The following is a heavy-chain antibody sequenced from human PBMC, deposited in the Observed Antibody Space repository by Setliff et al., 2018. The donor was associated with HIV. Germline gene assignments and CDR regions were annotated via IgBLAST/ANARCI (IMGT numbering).Heavy chain of an antibody. CDR2: FDPKDGNT. V-gene: IGHV1-24*01. Sequence: ASVKVFCKVSGYTLTELSRHWVRQAPGKGLEWMGSFDPKDGNTNYAQTLQGRVTMTTDTSTSTAYMELRSLRSDDTAVYYCARERRGFDYWGQGTLVTVSS. J-gene: IGHJ4*02. CDR1: GYTLTELS. CDR3: ARERRGFDY.